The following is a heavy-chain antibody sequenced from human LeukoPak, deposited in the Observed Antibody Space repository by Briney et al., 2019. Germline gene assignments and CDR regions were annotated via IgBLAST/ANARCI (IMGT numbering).Heavy chain of an antibody. CDR1: GYTFTSYG. V-gene: IGHV1-18*01. J-gene: IGHJ6*03. CDR2: ISAYNGNT. D-gene: IGHD3-22*01. Sequence: ASVKVSCKASGYTFTSYGISWVRQAPGQGLEWMGWISAYNGNTNYAQKLQGRVTKTTDTSTSTAYMELRSLRSDDTAVYYCARGGHYYDSSGPDYYYYYMDVWGKGTTVIISS. CDR3: ARGGHYYDSSGPDYYYYYMDV.